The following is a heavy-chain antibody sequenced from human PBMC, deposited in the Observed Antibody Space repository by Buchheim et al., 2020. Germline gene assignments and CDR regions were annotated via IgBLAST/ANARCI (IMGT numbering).Heavy chain of an antibody. J-gene: IGHJ6*02. CDR2: IGDSGGST. CDR3: AKDRDYGSGSYYYYNGMDV. V-gene: IGHV3-23*01. Sequence: EVQLLESGGGLVQPGGYLRLSCAASGFTFSRYAMSWVRQAPGKGLEWVSAIGDSGGSTYSADSVKGRFTISSDNSKNTLYLEMLSLRAEDTAVYYCAKDRDYGSGSYYYYNGMDVWGQGTT. D-gene: IGHD3-10*01. CDR1: GFTFSRYA.